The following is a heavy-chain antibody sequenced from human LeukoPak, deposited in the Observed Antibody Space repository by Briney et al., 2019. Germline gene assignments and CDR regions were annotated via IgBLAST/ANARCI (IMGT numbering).Heavy chain of an antibody. Sequence: GGSLRLSCAASGFIFTDYAMSWVRHAPGKGLEWVSAISGSGGSTYYADSVKGRFTISRDNSKNTLYLQMNSLRAEDTAVYYCAKDEILLWFGELGDAFDIWGQGTMVTVSS. CDR1: GFIFTDYA. V-gene: IGHV3-23*01. CDR2: ISGSGGST. J-gene: IGHJ3*02. D-gene: IGHD3-10*01. CDR3: AKDEILLWFGELGDAFDI.